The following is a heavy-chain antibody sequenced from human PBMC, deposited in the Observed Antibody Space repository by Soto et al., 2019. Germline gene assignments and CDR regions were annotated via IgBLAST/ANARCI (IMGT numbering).Heavy chain of an antibody. J-gene: IGHJ6*02. CDR3: ARGISTTRYYYYYGMDV. Sequence: ASVKVSCKASGYTLTSYYLHWVRQAPGQGPEWMGIINPSGGITNDAQKFQDRVTMTSDTSTSPVYMELSSLRSEDTAVYYCARGISTTRYYYYYGMDVWGQGTTVTVSS. D-gene: IGHD2-2*01. V-gene: IGHV1-46*01. CDR1: GYTLTSYY. CDR2: INPSGGIT.